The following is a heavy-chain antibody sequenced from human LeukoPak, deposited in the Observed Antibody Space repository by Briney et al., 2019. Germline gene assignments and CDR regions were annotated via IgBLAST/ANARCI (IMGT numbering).Heavy chain of an antibody. D-gene: IGHD2-2*01. V-gene: IGHV4-4*07. Sequence: SETLSLTCTVSGGSISSYYWSWIRQPAGKGLEWIGRIYTSGGTNYNPSLKSRVTMSVDTSKNQFSLKLSSVTAADTAVYYCARDYAVVPAATGIYRSSWSNWFDPWGQGTLVTVSS. J-gene: IGHJ5*02. CDR2: IYTSGGT. CDR3: ARDYAVVPAATGIYRSSWSNWFDP. CDR1: GGSISSYY.